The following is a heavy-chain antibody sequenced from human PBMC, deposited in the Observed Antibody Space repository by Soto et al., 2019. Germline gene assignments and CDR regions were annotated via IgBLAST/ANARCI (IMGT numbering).Heavy chain of an antibody. CDR3: AKDFRPGLIVPTKSGFDP. CDR1: GFPFSTYA. D-gene: IGHD2-15*01. Sequence: GGSLRLSCEASGFPFSTYAMTWDRQVPGKGLEWVSTTSNGGNTEFAESVRGRFTVFRDNSKNTIYLQMSSLRAEDSVIYFCAKDFRPGLIVPTKSGFDPWGQGTPVTAPQ. V-gene: IGHV3-23*01. J-gene: IGHJ5*02. CDR2: TSNGGNT.